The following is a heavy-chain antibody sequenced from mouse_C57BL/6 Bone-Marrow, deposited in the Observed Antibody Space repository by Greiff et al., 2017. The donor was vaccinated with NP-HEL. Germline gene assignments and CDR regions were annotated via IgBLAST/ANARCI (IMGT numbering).Heavy chain of an antibody. CDR2: INPNNGGT. D-gene: IGHD1-1*01. Sequence: VQLQHSGPELVKPGASVKIPCKASGYTFTDYNMDWVKQSHGKSLEWIGDINPNNGGTIYNQKFKGKATLTVDKSSSTAYMELRSLTSEDTAVYYCARRNSNYYGSSDWYFDVWGTGTTVTVSS. J-gene: IGHJ1*03. CDR1: GYTFTDYN. V-gene: IGHV1-18*01. CDR3: ARRNSNYYGSSDWYFDV.